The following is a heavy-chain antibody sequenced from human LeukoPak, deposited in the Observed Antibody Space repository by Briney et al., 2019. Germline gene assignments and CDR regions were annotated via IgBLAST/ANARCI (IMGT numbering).Heavy chain of an antibody. V-gene: IGHV3-21*01. J-gene: IGHJ4*02. CDR3: ARVASSGWSDY. CDR2: ISSSSSYI. CDR1: GFTFSSYS. Sequence: GGCLRLSWAASGFTFSSYSMNWVRQAPGKGLEWVSSISSSSSYIYYADSVKGRFTISRDNAKNSLYLQMNSLRAEDTAVYYCARVASSGWSDYWGQGTLVTVSS. D-gene: IGHD6-19*01.